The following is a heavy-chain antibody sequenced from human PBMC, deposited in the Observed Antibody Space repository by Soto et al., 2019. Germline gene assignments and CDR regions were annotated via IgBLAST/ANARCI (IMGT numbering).Heavy chain of an antibody. CDR2: IIPIPGTA. CDR1: GGTFSSYA. J-gene: IGHJ6*02. Sequence: SVKVSCKASGGTFSSYAISWVRQAPGQGLEWMGGIIPIPGTANYAQNFQGRVTITADESTSTAYMELSSLRSEDTAVYYCARSQGSSTSLEIYYYYYYGMDVWGQGTTVTVSS. D-gene: IGHD2-2*01. V-gene: IGHV1-69*13. CDR3: ARSQGSSTSLEIYYYYYYGMDV.